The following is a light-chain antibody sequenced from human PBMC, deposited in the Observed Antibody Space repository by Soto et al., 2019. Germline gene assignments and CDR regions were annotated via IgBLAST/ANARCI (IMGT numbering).Light chain of an antibody. J-gene: IGKJ4*01. CDR1: QIVSSN. V-gene: IGKV3-15*01. CDR2: GAS. CDR3: QQYNNWPPLT. Sequence: EIVMTQSPATLSVSPGERATLSCRASQIVSSNLAWYQQKPGQAPRLLIYGASTRATGIPARFSGSGSGTELTLTISSLQSEDFPVYYCQQYNNWPPLTFGGGTKVEIK.